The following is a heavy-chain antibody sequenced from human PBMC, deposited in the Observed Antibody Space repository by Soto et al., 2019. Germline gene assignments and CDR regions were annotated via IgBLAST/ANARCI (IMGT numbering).Heavy chain of an antibody. CDR2: INPSGGST. CDR1: GYTFTSYY. J-gene: IGHJ5*02. CDR3: AREWLRDILVVPAAIDAAPTAGVDP. Sequence: ASVKVSCKASGYTFTSYYMHWVRQAPGQGLEWMGIINPSGGSTSYAQKFQGRVTMTRDTSTSTVYMELSSLRSEDTAVYYCAREWLRDILVVPAAIDAAPTAGVDPWGQGTLVTVSS. D-gene: IGHD2-2*01. V-gene: IGHV1-46*03.